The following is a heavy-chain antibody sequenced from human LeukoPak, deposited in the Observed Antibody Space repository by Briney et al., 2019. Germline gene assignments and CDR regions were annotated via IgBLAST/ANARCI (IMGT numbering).Heavy chain of an antibody. CDR1: GYSFTSSW. V-gene: IGHV5-51*01. Sequence: GESLKISCEGSGYSFTSSWIGWVRQMPGKGLEWMGIIYPGDSDNRYSPSFQGQVTISADKSITTAYLQWSSLKASDTAIYYCARGLYCSGGSCRFDYWGQGTLVTVSS. D-gene: IGHD2-15*01. CDR2: IYPGDSDN. J-gene: IGHJ4*02. CDR3: ARGLYCSGGSCRFDY.